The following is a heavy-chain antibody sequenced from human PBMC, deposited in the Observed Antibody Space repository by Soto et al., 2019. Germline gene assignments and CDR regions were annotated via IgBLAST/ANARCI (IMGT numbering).Heavy chain of an antibody. CDR3: ARGFTYLGGYYSYGLDV. D-gene: IGHD3-16*01. Sequence: QAQLHQRGAGLLKPSETLSLTCGVSGGSFSGYQWRWIRQSPGKGLDWIGEINHSGIANYRPSLKSRVAVSADTSKNEFYLRLSSLTAADSADYYCARGFTYLGGYYSYGLDVWGQGTTVTVSS. CDR1: GGSFSGYQ. V-gene: IGHV4-34*01. CDR2: INHSGIA. J-gene: IGHJ6*02.